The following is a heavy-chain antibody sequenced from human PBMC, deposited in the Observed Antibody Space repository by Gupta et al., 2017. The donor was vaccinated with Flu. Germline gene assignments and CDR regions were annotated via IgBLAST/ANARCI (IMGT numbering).Heavy chain of an antibody. J-gene: IGHJ4*02. CDR2: ISGSGGST. D-gene: IGHD3-16*01. V-gene: IGHV3-23*01. Sequence: WVRQAPGKGLEWVSAISGSGGSTNYADSAKGRFTISRDNSKKTLYLQMNSLRAEDTAVYYCAKGGFTYFFAYWGQGTLVTVSS. CDR3: AKGGFTYFFAY.